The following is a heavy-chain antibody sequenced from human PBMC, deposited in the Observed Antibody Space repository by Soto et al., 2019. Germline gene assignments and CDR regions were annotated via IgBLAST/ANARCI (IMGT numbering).Heavy chain of an antibody. CDR2: IYSDGSRP. V-gene: IGHV3-74*01. CDR3: ARGAGGYYYMDV. Sequence: EVQLVESGGGLVQPGGSLRLSCATSGFTFNTYWMHWVRQAPGKGLVWVSRIYSDGSRPSYADSVKGRFTISRDNAKNTLYLQMDRLSPEDTAVYYCARGAGGYYYMDVWGKGTTVTVSS. D-gene: IGHD3-10*01. CDR1: GFTFNTYW. J-gene: IGHJ6*03.